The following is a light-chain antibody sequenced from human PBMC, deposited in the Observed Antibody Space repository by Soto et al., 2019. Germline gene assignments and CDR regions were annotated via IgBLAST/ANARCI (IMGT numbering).Light chain of an antibody. CDR3: QQAASFPIT. V-gene: IGKV1-39*01. CDR2: AAS. J-gene: IGKJ5*01. Sequence: DIQMTQSPSSPSASVGDRVTITCRASQSISNYLNWYQQKPGKAPNLLIYAASSLQSGVPSRFSGSGSGTDFTLTINSLQPEDFATYYCQQAASFPITFGQGTRLEIK. CDR1: QSISNY.